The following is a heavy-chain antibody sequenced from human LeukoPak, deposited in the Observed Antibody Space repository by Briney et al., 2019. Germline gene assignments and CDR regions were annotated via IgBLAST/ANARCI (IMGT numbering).Heavy chain of an antibody. V-gene: IGHV3-48*02. Sequence: GGSLRLSCAASGFTFSSYSMNWVRQAPGKGLEWVSYISSSSSTIYYADSVKGRLTISRDNAKNSLYLQMNSLRDEDTAVYYCARVGSGPSGSQRRVDYWGQGTLVTVSS. CDR2: ISSSSSTI. D-gene: IGHD1-26*01. J-gene: IGHJ4*02. CDR1: GFTFSSYS. CDR3: ARVGSGPSGSQRRVDY.